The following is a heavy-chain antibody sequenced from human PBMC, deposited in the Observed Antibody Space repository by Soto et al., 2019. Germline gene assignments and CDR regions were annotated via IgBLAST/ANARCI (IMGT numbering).Heavy chain of an antibody. V-gene: IGHV3-30-3*01. CDR1: GCTFSSYA. CDR3: ARTDNWNYDFDY. J-gene: IGHJ4*02. CDR2: ISYDGSNK. D-gene: IGHD1-7*01. Sequence: PGVPLRLCWAAAGCTFSSYAMRWIRQAPGKGLEWVAVISYDGSNKYYADSVKGRFTISRDNSKNTLYLQMNSLRAEDTAVYYCARTDNWNYDFDYWGQGTLVTVSS.